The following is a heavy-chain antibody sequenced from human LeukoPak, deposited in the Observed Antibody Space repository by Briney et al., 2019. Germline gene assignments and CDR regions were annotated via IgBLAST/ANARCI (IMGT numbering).Heavy chain of an antibody. D-gene: IGHD3-22*01. CDR1: GYTFTGYY. V-gene: IGHV7-4-1*02. J-gene: IGHJ4*02. Sequence: ASVKVSCKASGYTFTGYYMHWVRQAPEQGLEWMGWINTNTGNPTYAQGFTGRFVFSLDTSVSTAYLQISSLKAEDTAVYYCARDPYYDSSGYPSLTNWGQGTLVTVSS. CDR2: INTNTGNP. CDR3: ARDPYYDSSGYPSLTN.